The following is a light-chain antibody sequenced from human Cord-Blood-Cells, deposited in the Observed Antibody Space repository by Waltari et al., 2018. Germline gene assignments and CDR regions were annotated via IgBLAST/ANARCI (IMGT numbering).Light chain of an antibody. CDR1: RRDVGGYNY. V-gene: IGLV2-14*01. CDR3: SSYTSSSTLV. J-gene: IGLJ2*01. Sequence: QSALTQPASVSGSPGQSITISCTRTRRDVGGYNYVSWYQQHPGKAPKLMIYEVSNRPSGVSNRFSGSKSGNTASLTISGLQAEDEADYYCSSYTSSSTLVFGGGTKLTVL. CDR2: EVS.